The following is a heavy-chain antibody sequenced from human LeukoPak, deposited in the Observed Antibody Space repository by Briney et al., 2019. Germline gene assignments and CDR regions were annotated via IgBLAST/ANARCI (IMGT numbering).Heavy chain of an antibody. CDR1: GFTFDDYA. CDR2: ISWNSGSI. J-gene: IGHJ4*02. Sequence: PGGSLRLSCAASGFTFDDYAMHWVRQAPGKGLEWVSGISWNSGSIGYADSVKGRFTISRDNAKNSLYLQMNSLRAEDTAVYYCAKKEVYYDILTGYFLPLDYWGQGTLVTVSS. V-gene: IGHV3-9*01. CDR3: AKKEVYYDILTGYFLPLDY. D-gene: IGHD3-9*01.